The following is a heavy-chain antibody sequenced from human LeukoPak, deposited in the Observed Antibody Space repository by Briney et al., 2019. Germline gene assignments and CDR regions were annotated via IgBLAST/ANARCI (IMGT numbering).Heavy chain of an antibody. V-gene: IGHV4-59*08. D-gene: IGHD3-22*01. CDR2: IYYSRST. CDR3: ASQYYYDSSDYYGEYFQH. CDR1: GGSISSYY. J-gene: IGHJ1*01. Sequence: SESLSLTCTVSGGSISSYYWSSVRQPPGKGLEWIGYIYYSRSTNYNPSLKSRVTISVDTSKNQFSLKLSSVTAADTAVYYCASQYYYDSSDYYGEYFQHWGQGTLVTVSS.